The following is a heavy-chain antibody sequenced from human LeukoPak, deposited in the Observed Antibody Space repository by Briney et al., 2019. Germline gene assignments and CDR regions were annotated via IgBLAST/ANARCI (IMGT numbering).Heavy chain of an antibody. V-gene: IGHV4-4*07. CDR1: GGSISSYY. CDR2: IYTSGSP. J-gene: IGHJ4*02. Sequence: SETLSLTCTVSGGSISSYYWSWIRQPAGKGPEWIGRIYTSGSPNYNPSLKSRVSMSVDTSTNHFSLKLTSVTAADTAVYYCARGSYSYPTDYWGQGILVTVSS. D-gene: IGHD5-18*01. CDR3: ARGSYSYPTDY.